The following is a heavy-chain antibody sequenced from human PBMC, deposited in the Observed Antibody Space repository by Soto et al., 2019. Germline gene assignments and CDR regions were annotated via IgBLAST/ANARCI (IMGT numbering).Heavy chain of an antibody. CDR2: TIPMFGTP. D-gene: IGHD3-22*01. Sequence: QVQLVQSGAEMQQPGASVRVSCKASGGTFSKYAFSWVRQAPGQGLEWLGGTIPMFGTPNYAQKIQGRVGISGYESTATVYMELSSLRSEDTAVYFCARPLRDRNYYYGMAVWGQGTTVTVSS. V-gene: IGHV1-69*01. CDR1: GGTFSKYA. CDR3: ARPLRDRNYYYGMAV. J-gene: IGHJ6*02.